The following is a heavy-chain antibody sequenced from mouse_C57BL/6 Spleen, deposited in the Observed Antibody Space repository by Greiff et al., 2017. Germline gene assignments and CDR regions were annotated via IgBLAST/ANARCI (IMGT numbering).Heavy chain of an antibody. CDR1: GYTFTSYW. Sequence: QVQLQQPGAELVKPGASVKLSCKASGYTFTSYWMQWVKQRPGQCLEWIGEIDPSDSYTNYNQKFKGRATLTVDTSSSTAYMQLSSLTSEDSAVYYCARSGDKAMDYWGQGTSATVSS. J-gene: IGHJ4*01. CDR3: ARSGDKAMDY. V-gene: IGHV1-50*01. CDR2: IDPSDSYT. D-gene: IGHD3-3*01.